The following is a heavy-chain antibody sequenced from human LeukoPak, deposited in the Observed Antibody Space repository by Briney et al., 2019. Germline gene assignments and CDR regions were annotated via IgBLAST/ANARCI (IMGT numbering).Heavy chain of an antibody. D-gene: IGHD2-2*01. CDR1: GFTFSGYG. Sequence: GGSLRLSCAASGFTFSGYGMHWVRQAPGKGLEWVAFIRYDGSNKFYADSVKGRFTISRDNSKSTLFLQMNSLRAEDTAVYYCAKLPYCSNSSCYAFFEDYWGQGTLVTVSS. V-gene: IGHV3-30*02. J-gene: IGHJ4*02. CDR3: AKLPYCSNSSCYAFFEDY. CDR2: IRYDGSNK.